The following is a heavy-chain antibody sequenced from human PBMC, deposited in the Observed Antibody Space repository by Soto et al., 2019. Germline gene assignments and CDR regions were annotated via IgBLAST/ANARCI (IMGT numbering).Heavy chain of an antibody. Sequence: GGSLRLSCAASGFTFSTYWMIWVRQAPGKGLEWVANIKEDGSEKYHADSVKGRFTISRDNAKNSLYLQMNSPRAEDTAVFYCARSPFCTNGVCPRFDYWGQGILVTVSS. CDR1: GFTFSTYW. CDR3: ARSPFCTNGVCPRFDY. CDR2: IKEDGSEK. D-gene: IGHD2-8*01. J-gene: IGHJ4*02. V-gene: IGHV3-7*01.